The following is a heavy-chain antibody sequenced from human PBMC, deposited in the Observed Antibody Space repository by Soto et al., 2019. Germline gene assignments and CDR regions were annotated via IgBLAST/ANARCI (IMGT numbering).Heavy chain of an antibody. CDR3: ARDRPVLAGRYYDYHGMDV. J-gene: IGHJ6*02. V-gene: IGHV3-33*01. Sequence: QVQLVESGGGVVQSGRSLRLSCAASGLSFSSFVMHWVRQAPGKGLDWVAIISYDGSNQYYADSVKGRFTISRDNSMNTLYLQMNSLRVEDTAVYYCARDRPVLAGRYYDYHGMDVWGQGTTVTVSS. CDR1: GLSFSSFV. D-gene: IGHD6-19*01. CDR2: ISYDGSNQ.